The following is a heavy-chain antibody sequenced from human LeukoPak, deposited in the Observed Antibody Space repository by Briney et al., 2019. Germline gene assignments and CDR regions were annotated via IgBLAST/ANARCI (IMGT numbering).Heavy chain of an antibody. CDR1: GFTFSSYS. V-gene: IGHV3-48*01. J-gene: IGHJ4*02. CDR3: ARGGRYCSSTSCFDY. D-gene: IGHD2-2*01. CDR2: ISTGSSTI. Sequence: PGGSLKLSCAASGFTFSSYSINWVRQAPGKGLEWVSYISTGSSTIYYADSVKGRFTISRDNAKNSLYLQMYSLRAEDTAVYYCARGGRYCSSTSCFDYWGQGTLVTVSS.